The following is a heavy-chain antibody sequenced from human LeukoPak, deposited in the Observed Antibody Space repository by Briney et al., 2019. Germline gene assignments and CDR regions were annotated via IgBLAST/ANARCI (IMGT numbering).Heavy chain of an antibody. D-gene: IGHD3-22*01. CDR1: GCTFTGYY. Sequence: GASVKVSCKASGCTFTGYYMHWVRQAPGQGLEWMGWINPNSGGTNYAQKFQGRVTMTRDTSISTAYMELSSLRSEDTAVYYCARGAHVRMYDSNHNCFDPWGQGTLVTVSS. CDR3: ARGAHVRMYDSNHNCFDP. CDR2: INPNSGGT. J-gene: IGHJ5*02. V-gene: IGHV1-2*02.